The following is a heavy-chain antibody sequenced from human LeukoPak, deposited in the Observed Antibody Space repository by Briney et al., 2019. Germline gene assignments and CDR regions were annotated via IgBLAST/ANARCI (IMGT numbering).Heavy chain of an antibody. D-gene: IGHD3-10*01. Sequence: GGSLRLSCAASGFTVSSNYMSWVRQAPGKGLEWVSVIYSGGSTYYADSVKGRFTISRDKSKNTLYLQMNSLRAEDTAVYYCARAGITMVRAVIITFGNRRAFDIWGQGTMVTASS. CDR2: IYSGGST. V-gene: IGHV3-66*01. CDR3: ARAGITMVRAVIITFGNRRAFDI. J-gene: IGHJ3*02. CDR1: GFTVSSNY.